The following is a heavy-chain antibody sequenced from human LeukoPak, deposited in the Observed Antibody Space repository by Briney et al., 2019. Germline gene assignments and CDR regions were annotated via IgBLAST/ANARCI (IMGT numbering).Heavy chain of an antibody. CDR1: GYTFTDYY. D-gene: IGHD2/OR15-2a*01. J-gene: IGHJ4*02. CDR3: ARDLSIDY. CDR2: INPNSGGT. Sequence: VKVSCKASGYTFTDYYMHWVRQAPGQGLERMGWINPNSGGTNYAQKFQGRVTMTRDTSISTAYMELSRLRSDDTAVYYCARDLSIDYWGQGTLVTVSS. V-gene: IGHV1-2*02.